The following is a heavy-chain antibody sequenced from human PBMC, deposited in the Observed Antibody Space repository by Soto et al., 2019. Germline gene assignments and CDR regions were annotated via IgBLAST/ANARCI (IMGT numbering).Heavy chain of an antibody. V-gene: IGHV1-69*12. D-gene: IGHD2-15*01. CDR1: GGAFSDYA. CDR2: IMPIFRAP. CDR3: ASWLKGPDIGNYYYGMDV. J-gene: IGHJ6*02. Sequence: QVQLVQSGAEVKKPGSSVKVSCKASGGAFSDYAFSWVRQAPGQGLEWLGGIMPIFRAPDYAQKLQGRVTITADEVTGTACMEMNSLSAEGTAVYYCASWLKGPDIGNYYYGMDVWGQGTTVTVS.